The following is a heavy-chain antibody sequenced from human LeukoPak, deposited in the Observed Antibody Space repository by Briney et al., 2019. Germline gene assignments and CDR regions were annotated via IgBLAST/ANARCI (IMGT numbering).Heavy chain of an antibody. D-gene: IGHD2-8*01. CDR1: GFTFDDYA. Sequence: GRSLRLSCAASGFTFDDYAMHWVRQAPGKGLEWVSGISCNSGTIGYADSVKGRLTISRDNAKNSLCLQMNSLRAEDTALYYCAKSYCTNGVCSSYYFDYWGQGTLVTVSS. J-gene: IGHJ4*02. CDR2: ISCNSGTI. V-gene: IGHV3-9*01. CDR3: AKSYCTNGVCSSYYFDY.